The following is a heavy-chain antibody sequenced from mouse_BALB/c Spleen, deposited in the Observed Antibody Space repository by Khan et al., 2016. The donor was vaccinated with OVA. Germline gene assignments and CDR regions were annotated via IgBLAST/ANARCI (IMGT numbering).Heavy chain of an antibody. CDR3: AREEALYYFDY. V-gene: IGHV1-76*01. D-gene: IGHD3-2*02. CDR1: GYIFTSYW. J-gene: IGHJ2*01. Sequence: VELVESGAELVRLGASVKLSCKTSGYIFTSYWIHWLKQRSGQGLEWIARIYPGTDNTYYNEKLKDKATLTADKSSSTAYMQLSSLKSEDSAVYFCAREEALYYFDYWGQGTTLTVSS. CDR2: IYPGTDNT.